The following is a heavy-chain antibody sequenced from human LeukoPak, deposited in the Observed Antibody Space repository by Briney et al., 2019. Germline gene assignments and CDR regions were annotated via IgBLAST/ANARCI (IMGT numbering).Heavy chain of an antibody. CDR2: ISGSGGTT. Sequence: GGSLRLSCAASGFTFSSYAMGWVRQAPGKGLEWVSVISGSGGTTYHADTVKGRFTISRDNSKNTLYLQMNSLRAEDTAVYYCAKKSTVSRGDFDYWGQGTLVTVSS. CDR3: AKKSTVSRGDFDY. J-gene: IGHJ4*02. CDR1: GFTFSSYA. D-gene: IGHD4-17*01. V-gene: IGHV3-23*01.